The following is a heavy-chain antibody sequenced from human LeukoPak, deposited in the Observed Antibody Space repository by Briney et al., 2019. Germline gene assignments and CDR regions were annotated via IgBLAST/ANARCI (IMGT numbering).Heavy chain of an antibody. D-gene: IGHD3-22*01. CDR1: GFTFSGYS. CDR2: FGTRSTSI. V-gene: IGHV3-21*01. CDR3: AREVSEGFDF. J-gene: IGHJ4*02. Sequence: GGSLRPSCTASGFTFSGYSMNWIRQAPGKGLEWVSSFGTRSTSIYHAGSVKGRFAISRDNAKNSLYLQMNSLRAEDTALYYCAREVSEGFDFWGQGTLVTVSS.